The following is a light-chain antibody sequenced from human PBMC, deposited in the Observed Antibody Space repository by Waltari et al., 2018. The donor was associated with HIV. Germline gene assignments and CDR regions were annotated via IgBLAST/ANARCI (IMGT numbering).Light chain of an antibody. CDR3: QQYNLRPNT. CDR1: QDIGND. Sequence: EVVMRQSPATLSVSPGERATLSCRASQDIGNDLAWYQQRRGQAPRLLIYGASTRATGTPAWFSGSGSGTEFTLTISNLESEDFSVYYCQQYNLRPNTFGGGTKVEMK. CDR2: GAS. J-gene: IGKJ4*01. V-gene: IGKV3-15*01.